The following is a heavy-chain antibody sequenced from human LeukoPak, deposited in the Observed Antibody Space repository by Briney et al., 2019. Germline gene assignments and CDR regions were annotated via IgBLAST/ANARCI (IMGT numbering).Heavy chain of an antibody. J-gene: IGHJ5*02. Sequence: SETLSLTCTVSGGSISSSSYYWGWIRQPPGKGLEWIGSIYYSGSTYYNPSLKSRVTISVDTSKNQFSLKLSSVTAADTAVYYCARGPSTFDPWGQGTLVTVSS. CDR3: ARGPSTFDP. CDR1: GGSISSSSYY. V-gene: IGHV4-39*07. D-gene: IGHD2-2*01. CDR2: IYYSGST.